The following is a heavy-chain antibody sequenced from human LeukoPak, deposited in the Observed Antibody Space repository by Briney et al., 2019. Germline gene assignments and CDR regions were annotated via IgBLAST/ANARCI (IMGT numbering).Heavy chain of an antibody. Sequence: SETLSLTCAVYGGSFSGYYWSWIRQPPGKGLEWIGEINHSGSTNYNPSLKSRVTISVDTSKNQFSLKLSSVTAEDTAVYYCARDQKLDYWGQGTLVTVSS. CDR1: GGSFSGYY. CDR2: INHSGST. CDR3: ARDQKLDY. J-gene: IGHJ4*02. V-gene: IGHV4-34*01.